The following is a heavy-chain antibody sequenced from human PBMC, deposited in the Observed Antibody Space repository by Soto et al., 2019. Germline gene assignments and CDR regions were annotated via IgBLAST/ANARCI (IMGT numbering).Heavy chain of an antibody. J-gene: IGHJ3*02. CDR1: GYTFTRYA. V-gene: IGHV1-3*01. D-gene: IGHD2-2*01. Sequence: ASVKVSCKASGYTFTRYAIHWVRQAPGPRLEWIGWINAGNGNTKYSQKFQGRVTITRDTSASTAYMELSSLRSEDTAVYYCARDRYCSSTSCHDAFDIWGQGTVVTVSS. CDR3: ARDRYCSSTSCHDAFDI. CDR2: INAGNGNT.